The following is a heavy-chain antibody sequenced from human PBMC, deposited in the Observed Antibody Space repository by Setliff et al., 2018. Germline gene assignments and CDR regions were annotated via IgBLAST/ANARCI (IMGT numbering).Heavy chain of an antibody. CDR2: IYSRGST. V-gene: IGHV4-61*02. Sequence: KASETLSLTCTVAGGSISSGSYYWRWIRQPAGKGLEWIGRIYSRGSTKYNPSLKSRVTITGDTSKNQFYLKLTAVTAADTAIYYCARHRAVAGAYYFDFWGQGTLVTVSS. J-gene: IGHJ4*02. CDR3: ARHRAVAGAYYFDF. D-gene: IGHD6-19*01. CDR1: GGSISSGSYY.